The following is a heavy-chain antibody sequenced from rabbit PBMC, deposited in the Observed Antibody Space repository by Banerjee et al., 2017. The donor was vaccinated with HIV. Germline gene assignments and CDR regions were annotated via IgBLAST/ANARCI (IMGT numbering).Heavy chain of an antibody. D-gene: IGHD4-1*01. J-gene: IGHJ4*01. CDR3: ARDLAGVIGWNFGL. V-gene: IGHV1S40*01. CDR2: IYTSSGNT. Sequence: QSLEESGGDLVKPGASLTLSCTASGFTLSNYWICWVRQAPGKGLEWIGCIYTSSGNTVYATWAKGRFTISKASSTTVTLQMTSLTAADTATYFCARDLAGVIGWNFGLWGPGTLVTVS. CDR1: GFTLSNYW.